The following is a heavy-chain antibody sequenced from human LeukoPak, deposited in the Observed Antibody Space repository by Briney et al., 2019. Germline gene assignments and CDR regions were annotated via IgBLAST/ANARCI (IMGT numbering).Heavy chain of an antibody. CDR1: GGTFSSYA. V-gene: IGHV1-69*01. Sequence: SVKVSCKASGGTFSSYAISWVRQAPGQGLEWMGGIIPIFGTANYAQKFQGRVTITADESTSTAYMELSSLRSEDTAVYYCAGAKYYYDSSGYYADWFDPWGQGTLVTVSA. D-gene: IGHD3-22*01. CDR3: AGAKYYYDSSGYYADWFDP. J-gene: IGHJ5*02. CDR2: IIPIFGTA.